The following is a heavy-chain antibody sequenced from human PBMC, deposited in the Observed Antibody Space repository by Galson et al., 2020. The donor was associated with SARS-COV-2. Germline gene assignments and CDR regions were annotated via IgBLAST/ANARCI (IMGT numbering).Heavy chain of an antibody. CDR3: ATDLVAWEQQLIGVGSLDY. CDR2: IKQDGSEK. CDR1: GFTFSSYW. V-gene: IGHV3-7*03. Sequence: GGSLRLSCAASGFTFSSYWMSWVRQAPGKGLEWVANIKQDGSEKYYVDSVKGRFTISRDNAKNSLYLQMNSLRAEDTAVYYCATDLVAWEQQLIGVGSLDYWGQGTLVTVSS. D-gene: IGHD6-13*01. J-gene: IGHJ4*02.